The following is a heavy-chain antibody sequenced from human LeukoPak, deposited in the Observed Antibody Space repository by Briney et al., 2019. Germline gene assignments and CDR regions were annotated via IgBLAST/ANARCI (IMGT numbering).Heavy chain of an antibody. Sequence: GGSLRLSCAASGFTFSSYAMHWVRQAPGKGLEWVAVISYDGSNKYYADSVKGQFTISRDNSKNTLYLQMNSLRAEDTAVYYCATDSSGPEYYYYGMDVWGQGTTVTVSS. J-gene: IGHJ6*02. CDR3: ATDSSGPEYYYYGMDV. CDR2: ISYDGSNK. CDR1: GFTFSSYA. V-gene: IGHV3-30*04. D-gene: IGHD3-22*01.